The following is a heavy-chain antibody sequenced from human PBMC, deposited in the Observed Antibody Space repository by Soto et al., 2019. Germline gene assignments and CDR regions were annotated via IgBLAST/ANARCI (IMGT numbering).Heavy chain of an antibody. D-gene: IGHD2-2*01. CDR3: AKGPTGYHDY. V-gene: IGHV3-30*18. CDR1: GFTFSSYG. CDR2: ISYDGSNK. J-gene: IGHJ4*02. Sequence: SLSLSCAASGFTFSSYGMHWVRQAPGKGLEWVAVISYDGSNKYYAESVKGRFTISRDNSKNTLYLQMNSLRAEDTAVYYCAKGPTGYHDYWGQGTLVTVSS.